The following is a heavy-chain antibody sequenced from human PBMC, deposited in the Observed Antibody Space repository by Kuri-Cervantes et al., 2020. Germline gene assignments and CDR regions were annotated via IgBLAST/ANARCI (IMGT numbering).Heavy chain of an antibody. CDR3: AKDQLSGIVVSIDY. CDR1: GFSFSTYG. CDR2: IWYDGSNK. V-gene: IGHV3-33*06. Sequence: GGSLRLSCAASGFSFSTYGMHWVRQAPGKGLEWVALIWYDGSNKFYADSVKGRFTISRDNSNNTLYLQMNSLRPEDTAVYFCAKDQLSGIVVSIDYRGQGTLVTVSS. D-gene: IGHD3-10*01. J-gene: IGHJ4*02.